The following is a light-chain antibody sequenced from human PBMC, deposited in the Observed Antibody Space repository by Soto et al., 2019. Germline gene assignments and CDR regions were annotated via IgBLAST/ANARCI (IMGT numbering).Light chain of an antibody. CDR2: GAS. Sequence: EIVLTQSPGTLSLSPGERATLSCRASQSVSSTYLAWYQEKPGQAPRPLIYGASSRATGVPDRFSGSGFGTDFTLTISRVDPEDFAVYYCQQYGDSPITFGQGTRLEI. CDR3: QQYGDSPIT. V-gene: IGKV3-20*01. J-gene: IGKJ5*01. CDR1: QSVSSTY.